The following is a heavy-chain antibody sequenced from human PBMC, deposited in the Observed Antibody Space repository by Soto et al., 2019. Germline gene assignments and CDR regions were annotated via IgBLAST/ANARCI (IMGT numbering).Heavy chain of an antibody. CDR3: AKRETYYYYGMDV. Sequence: GGSLRLSCAASGVTFSSYAMSWVRQAPGKGLEWVSAISGSGGSTYYADSVKGRFTISRDNSKNTLYLQMNSLRAEDTAVYYCAKRETYYYYGMDVWGQGTKVTVYS. V-gene: IGHV3-23*01. CDR1: GVTFSSYA. CDR2: ISGSGGST. J-gene: IGHJ6*02.